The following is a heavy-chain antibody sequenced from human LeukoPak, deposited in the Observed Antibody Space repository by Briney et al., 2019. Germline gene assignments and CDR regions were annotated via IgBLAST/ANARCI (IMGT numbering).Heavy chain of an antibody. CDR2: INPNSGGT. CDR1: GGIFSSYA. D-gene: IGHD3-10*01. CDR3: ARDIYGSGSCYDY. V-gene: IGHV1-2*02. J-gene: IGHJ4*02. Sequence: ASVKVSCKASGGIFSSYAISWVRQAPGQGLEWMGWINPNSGGTKYAQKFQGRVTMTRDTSISTAYMELSRLRSADTAVYYCARDIYGSGSCYDYWGQGTLVTVSS.